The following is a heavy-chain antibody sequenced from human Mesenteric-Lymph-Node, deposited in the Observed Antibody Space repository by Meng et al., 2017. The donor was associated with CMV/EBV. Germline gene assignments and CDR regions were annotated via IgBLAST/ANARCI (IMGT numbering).Heavy chain of an antibody. CDR2: ISGDGRKT. CDR3: AYGDGMDV. CDR1: GFTFSTYA. D-gene: IGHD3-10*01. Sequence: GESLKISCEGSGFTFSTYAMNWVRQAPGKGLEWVSAISGDGRKTYYGDSAKGRGTISRDNSKNTLYLQMNSLRAEDTAVYYCAYGDGMDVWGQGTTVTVSS. V-gene: IGHV3-23*01. J-gene: IGHJ6*02.